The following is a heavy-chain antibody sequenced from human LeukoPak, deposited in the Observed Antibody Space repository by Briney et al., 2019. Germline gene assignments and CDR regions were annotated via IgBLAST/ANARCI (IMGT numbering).Heavy chain of an antibody. CDR2: IYSGGST. CDR1: GFTVSSIY. J-gene: IGHJ4*02. Sequence: PGGSLRLSCAASGFTVSSIYMSWVRQAPGKGLEWVSVIYSGGSTYYADSVKGRFTISRDNSKNTLYLQMNSLRAEDTAVYYCASSSMVRGVFDYWGQGTLVTVSS. CDR3: ASSSMVRGVFDY. V-gene: IGHV3-66*01. D-gene: IGHD3-10*01.